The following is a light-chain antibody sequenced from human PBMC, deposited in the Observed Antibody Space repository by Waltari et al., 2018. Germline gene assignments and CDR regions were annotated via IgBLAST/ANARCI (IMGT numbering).Light chain of an antibody. J-gene: IGKJ4*01. Sequence: EIVLTQSPGTLSLSPGERATLSCRASQTVRTTYLAWYQQKPGQAPTLLIYGASSRATGIPDRFSGSGSGTDFSLTISSLEPEDFAGYYCQQYDISPLTFGGGTKVETK. CDR1: QTVRTTY. CDR3: QQYDISPLT. CDR2: GAS. V-gene: IGKV3-20*01.